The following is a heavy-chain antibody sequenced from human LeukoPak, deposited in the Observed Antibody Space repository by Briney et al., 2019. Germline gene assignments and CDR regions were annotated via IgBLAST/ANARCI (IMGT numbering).Heavy chain of an antibody. CDR2: IYYSGST. D-gene: IGHD6-13*01. CDR1: GGSISSYY. CDR3: ARRFGRSWSAFDI. Sequence: SETLSLTCTVSGGSISSYYWSWIRQPPGKGLEWIWYIYYSGSTNYKPSLKSRVTISVDTSKNQFSLSLSSMTAADTAVYYCARRFGRSWSAFDIWGQGTMVTVSS. V-gene: IGHV4-59*08. J-gene: IGHJ3*02.